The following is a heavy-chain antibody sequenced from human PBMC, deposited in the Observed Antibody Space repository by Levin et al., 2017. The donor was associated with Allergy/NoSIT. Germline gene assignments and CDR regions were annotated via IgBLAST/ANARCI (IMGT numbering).Heavy chain of an antibody. V-gene: IGHV7-4-1*02. CDR3: ARQVVVVPAANWFDP. Sequence: GESLKISCKASGYTFTSYAMNWVRQAPGQRLEWMGWINTNTGNPTYAQGFTGRFVFSLDTSVSTAYLQISSLKAEDNGVYYCARQVVVVPAANWFDPWGQGTLVTVSS. D-gene: IGHD2-2*01. CDR1: GYTFTSYA. J-gene: IGHJ5*02. CDR2: INTNTGNP.